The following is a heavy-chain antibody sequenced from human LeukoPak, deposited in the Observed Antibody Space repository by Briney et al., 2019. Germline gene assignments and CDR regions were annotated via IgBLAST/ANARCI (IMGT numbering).Heavy chain of an antibody. CDR3: ATSIFNYDSSLFDY. V-gene: IGHV1-69*05. J-gene: IGHJ4*02. D-gene: IGHD3-22*01. Sequence: SVKVSCKASGGTFSSYAISWVRQAPGQGLEWMGGIIPIFGTANYAQKFQGRVTMTRNTSISTAYMELSSLRSEDTAVYYCATSIFNYDSSLFDYWGQGTLVTVSS. CDR1: GGTFSSYA. CDR2: IIPIFGTA.